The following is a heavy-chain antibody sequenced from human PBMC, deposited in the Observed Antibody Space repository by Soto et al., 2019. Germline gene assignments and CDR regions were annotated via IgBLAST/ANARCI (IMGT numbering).Heavy chain of an antibody. CDR2: ISYDGSNK. CDR3: ARSMEIVGAAGWFDP. J-gene: IGHJ5*02. Sequence: QVQLVESGGGVVQPGRSLRLSCAASGFTFSSYAMLWVRQAPGKGLEWVAVISYDGSNKYYADSVKGRFTISRDNSKNTLYLQMNSLRAEDTAVYYCARSMEIVGAAGWFDPWGQGTLVTVSS. D-gene: IGHD1-26*01. CDR1: GFTFSSYA. V-gene: IGHV3-30-3*01.